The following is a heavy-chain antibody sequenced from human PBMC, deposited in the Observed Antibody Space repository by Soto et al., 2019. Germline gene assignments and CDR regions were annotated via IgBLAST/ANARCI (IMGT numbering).Heavy chain of an antibody. CDR2: IYYSGST. V-gene: IGHV4-31*03. J-gene: IGHJ6*02. CDR3: ARDRQIDYSNYVQGMDV. Sequence: LSLTCTVSCGSISSGVYYWSWIRQHPGKGLEWIGYIYYSGSTYYNPSLKSRVTISVDTSKNQFSLKLSSVTAADTAVYYCARDRQIDYSNYVQGMDVWGQGTTVTVSS. D-gene: IGHD4-4*01. CDR1: CGSISSGVYY.